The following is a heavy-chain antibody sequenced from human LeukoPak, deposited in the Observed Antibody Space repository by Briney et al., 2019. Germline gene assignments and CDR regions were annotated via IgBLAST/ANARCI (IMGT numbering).Heavy chain of an antibody. J-gene: IGHJ5*02. Sequence: ASVKVSCKASGYTFTSYYMHWVRQAPGQGLEWMGIINPSGGSTSYAQKFQGRVTMTRDMSTSTVYMELSSLRSEDTAVYYCARGPHKRTYDRDNWFDPWGQGTLVTVSS. D-gene: IGHD3-3*01. V-gene: IGHV1-46*01. CDR2: INPSGGST. CDR1: GYTFTSYY. CDR3: ARGPHKRTYDRDNWFDP.